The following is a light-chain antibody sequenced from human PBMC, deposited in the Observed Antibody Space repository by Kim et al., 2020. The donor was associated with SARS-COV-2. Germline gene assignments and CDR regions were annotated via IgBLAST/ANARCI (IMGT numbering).Light chain of an antibody. CDR2: AAS. CDR3: QQSYRTPIT. J-gene: IGKJ5*01. CDR1: QSISTY. Sequence: DIQMTQSPSSLSASVGDRVTITCRASQSISTYLNWYQQIPGKAPKLLMYAASSLQSGVPSRFSGSGSGTDFTLTISSLQPEDSATYSCQQSYRTPITFGQGTRLEIK. V-gene: IGKV1-39*01.